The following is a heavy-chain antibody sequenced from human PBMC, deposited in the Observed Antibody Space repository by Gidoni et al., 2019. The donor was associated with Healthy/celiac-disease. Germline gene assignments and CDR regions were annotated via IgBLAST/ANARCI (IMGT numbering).Heavy chain of an antibody. V-gene: IGHV4-31*03. CDR2: IYYRGST. CDR3: ARYWSGTPEYFQH. D-gene: IGHD1-1*01. J-gene: IGHJ1*01. CDR1: GGSISSGGYY. Sequence: QVQLQESGPGLVKPSQTLSLTCTVSGGSISSGGYYWSWIRQHPGKGLEWIGYIYYRGSTYYNPSLKSRVTISVDTSKNQFSLKLSSVTAADTAVYYCARYWSGTPEYFQHWGQGTLVTVSS.